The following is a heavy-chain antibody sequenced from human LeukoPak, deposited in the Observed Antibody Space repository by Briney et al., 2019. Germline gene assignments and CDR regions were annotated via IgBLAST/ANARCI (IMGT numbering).Heavy chain of an antibody. CDR2: MNPNSGNT. J-gene: IGHJ5*02. CDR3: ARGMDYYGSGSYYNLNWFDP. V-gene: IGHV1-8*02. CDR1: GYTFTSYG. Sequence: ASVKVSCEASGYTFTSYGINWVRQATGQGLEWMGWMNPNSGNTGYAQKFQGRVTMTRNTSISTAYMELSSLRSEDTAVYYCARGMDYYGSGSYYNLNWFDPWGQGTLVTVSS. D-gene: IGHD3-10*01.